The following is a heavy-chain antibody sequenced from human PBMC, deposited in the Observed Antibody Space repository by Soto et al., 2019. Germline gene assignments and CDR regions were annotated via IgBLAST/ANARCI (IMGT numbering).Heavy chain of an antibody. CDR3: AREATYYYDSSGYRSYFQH. V-gene: IGHV1-69*13. J-gene: IGHJ1*01. CDR2: IITIFGTA. CDR1: GGTFSSYA. D-gene: IGHD3-22*01. Sequence: SVKVSCKASGGTFSSYAISWVRQATGQGLEWMGGIITIFGTANYAQKFQGRVTITADESTSTAYMELSSLISEDTAVYYCAREATYYYDSSGYRSYFQHWGQGTLVTVSS.